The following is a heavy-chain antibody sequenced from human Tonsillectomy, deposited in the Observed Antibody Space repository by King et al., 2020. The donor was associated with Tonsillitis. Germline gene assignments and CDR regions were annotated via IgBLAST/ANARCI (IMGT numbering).Heavy chain of an antibody. CDR3: ARDVRRYFTSGERSSYFYMDV. CDR2: IYYSGSA. Sequence: VQLQESGPGLVKPSQTLSLTCTVSGGTISTGGYNWSWLRQLPGKGLEWIGYIYYSGSAYYSPSLKSRVTLSVDTSKNQFSLKLTSVTAADPAVYYCARDVRRYFTSGERSSYFYMDVWGRGATVTVSS. J-gene: IGHJ6*03. D-gene: IGHD2/OR15-2a*01. V-gene: IGHV4-31*03. CDR1: GGTISTGGYN.